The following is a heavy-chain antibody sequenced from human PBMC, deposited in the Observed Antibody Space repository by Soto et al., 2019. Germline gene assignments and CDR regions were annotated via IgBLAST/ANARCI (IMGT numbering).Heavy chain of an antibody. CDR1: GYTLTELS. Sequence: ASVKVSCKVSGYTLTELSMHWVRQAPGKGLEWMGVFVSEDGETIYAQYFQGRVTMTEDTFTDTVYLELSSLSFEDTAVYYFATESPMTTVTTYFQPDAFDIWGQGTMVTVSS. J-gene: IGHJ3*02. D-gene: IGHD4-17*01. CDR2: FVSEDGET. V-gene: IGHV1-24*01. CDR3: ATESPMTTVTTYFQPDAFDI.